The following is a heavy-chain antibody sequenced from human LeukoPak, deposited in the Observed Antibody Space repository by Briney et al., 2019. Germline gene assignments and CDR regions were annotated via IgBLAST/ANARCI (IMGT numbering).Heavy chain of an antibody. CDR1: GFTFSNYW. V-gene: IGHV3-7*03. J-gene: IGHJ6*02. D-gene: IGHD2-2*01. CDR3: ARDLEVTSSPRPYYYYGMDV. Sequence: GGSLRLSCAASGFTFSNYWMSWVRQAPGKGLEWVANIKQDESKEYYGDSVKGRFTISRDNAKNSLYLQMNSLRAEDTAVYYCARDLEVTSSPRPYYYYGMDVWGQGTTVTVSS. CDR2: IKQDESKE.